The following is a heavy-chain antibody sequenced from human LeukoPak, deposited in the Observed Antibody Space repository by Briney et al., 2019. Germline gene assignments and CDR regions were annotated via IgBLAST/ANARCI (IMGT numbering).Heavy chain of an antibody. CDR3: AKGPHFGDYGSPFDY. J-gene: IGHJ4*02. CDR1: GFTFDDYA. CDR2: ISWNSGSI. V-gene: IGHV3-9*01. D-gene: IGHD4-17*01. Sequence: PGGSLRLSCAASGFTFDDYAMHWVRQAPGKGLESVSGISWNSGSIGYADSVKGRFTISRDNAKNSLYLQMNSLRAEDTALYYCAKGPHFGDYGSPFDYWGQGTLVTVSS.